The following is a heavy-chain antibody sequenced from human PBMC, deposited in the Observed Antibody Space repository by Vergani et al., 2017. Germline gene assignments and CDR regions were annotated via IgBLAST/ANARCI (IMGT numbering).Heavy chain of an antibody. D-gene: IGHD1-14*01. CDR1: GGSLSGYY. CDR2: VEDSGYF. CDR3: ARSIVSRNPPDYFDN. J-gene: IGHJ4*02. V-gene: IGHV4-59*01. Sequence: QEQLQESGPGLVRPSETLSLTCTVSGGSLSGYYWNWIRQTPGEELEWIGYVEDSGYFNYNPSLKTRVSMSSDTSNNQFSLMLSSVTVADTAVYYCARSIVSRNPPDYFDNWGQGTLVTVSS.